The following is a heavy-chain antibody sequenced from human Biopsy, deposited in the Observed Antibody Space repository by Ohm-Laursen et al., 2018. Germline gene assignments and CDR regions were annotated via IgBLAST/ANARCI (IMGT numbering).Heavy chain of an antibody. V-gene: IGHV1-69*13. Sequence: SVKVSCKASGGTLINYAISWVRQAPGQGLEWVGGIIPMFGTANYAQMFQGRVTISADESTSTSYMELSSLTTEDTAIYYCARGPHSGSHSCFDYWGRGTLVTVSS. CDR3: ARGPHSGSHSCFDY. D-gene: IGHD1-26*01. CDR2: IIPMFGTA. J-gene: IGHJ4*02. CDR1: GGTLINYA.